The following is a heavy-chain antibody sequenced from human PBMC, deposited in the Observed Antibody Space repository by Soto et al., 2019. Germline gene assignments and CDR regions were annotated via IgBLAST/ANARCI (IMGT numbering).Heavy chain of an antibody. CDR1: GFTFNSYA. Sequence: EVQLLESGGGLVQPGGSLRLSCAASGFTFNSYAMSWVRQAPGKGLEWVSSTSRSDDGPYYADSVKGRFTISRDNSQNTLFLLMNSLRADDTALYYCAKNYFFDSWGQGAPVTVSS. CDR3: AKNYFFDS. CDR2: TSRSDDGP. V-gene: IGHV3-23*01. J-gene: IGHJ4*02.